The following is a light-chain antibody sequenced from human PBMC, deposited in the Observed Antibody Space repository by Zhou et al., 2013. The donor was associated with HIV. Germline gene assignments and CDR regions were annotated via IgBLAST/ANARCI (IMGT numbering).Light chain of an antibody. CDR3: QQYGSSPPST. Sequence: EIVLTQSPGTLSLSPGERATLSCRASQSVSSNLAWYQHKPGQAPRLLIYGASSRATGIPDRFSGSGSGTDFTLTITTLEPEDFAVYYCQQYGSSPPSTFGQGTKVEIK. V-gene: IGKV3-20*01. CDR2: GAS. J-gene: IGKJ1*01. CDR1: QSVSSN.